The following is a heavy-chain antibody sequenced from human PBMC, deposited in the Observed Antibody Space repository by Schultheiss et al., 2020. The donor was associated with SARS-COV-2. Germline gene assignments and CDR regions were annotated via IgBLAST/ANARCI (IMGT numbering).Heavy chain of an antibody. CDR1: GYSFTTYW. J-gene: IGHJ4*02. CDR2: IYPGDSDT. Sequence: GESLKISCKGSGYSFTTYWIGWVRQTPGKGLEWMGIIYPGDSDTRYSPSFQGQVTISADMSISTAFLQWSSLKASDTAMYYCARQGNYYDSSGSPADYWGQGTLVTVSS. CDR3: ARQGNYYDSSGSPADY. D-gene: IGHD3-22*01. V-gene: IGHV5-51*01.